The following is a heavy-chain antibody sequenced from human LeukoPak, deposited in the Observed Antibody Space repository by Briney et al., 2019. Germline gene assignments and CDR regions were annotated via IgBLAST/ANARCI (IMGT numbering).Heavy chain of an antibody. CDR2: INHSGST. CDR3: ARGHSSGWTGLYYYYYGMDV. J-gene: IGHJ6*02. Sequence: SETLSLTCAVYGGSFSGYYWSWIRQPPGKGLEWIGEINHSGSTNYNPSLKSRVTISVDTSKNQFSLKLSSVTAADTAVYYCARGHSSGWTGLYYYYYGMDVWGQGTTVTVSS. D-gene: IGHD6-19*01. V-gene: IGHV4-34*01. CDR1: GGSFSGYY.